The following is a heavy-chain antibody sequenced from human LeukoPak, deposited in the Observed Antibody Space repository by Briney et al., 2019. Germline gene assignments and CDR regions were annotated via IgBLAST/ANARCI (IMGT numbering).Heavy chain of an antibody. CDR1: GFTFNSYE. CDR3: ARVRTTVTTYDAFDF. V-gene: IGHV3-48*03. D-gene: IGHD4-17*01. CDR2: ISSSGGTI. Sequence: GGSLRLSCAASGFTFNSYEMIWVRPAPGKGLEWVSHISSSGGTIYYADSVKGRFTISRDNAKDSLYLQMNSLRGEDTALYYCARVRTTVTTYDAFDFWGQGTMVTVSS. J-gene: IGHJ3*01.